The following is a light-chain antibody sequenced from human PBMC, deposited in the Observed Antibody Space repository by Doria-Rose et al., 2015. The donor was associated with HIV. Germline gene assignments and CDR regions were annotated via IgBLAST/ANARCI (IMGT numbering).Light chain of an antibody. J-gene: IGKJ3*01. Sequence: TQPPSSLSASVGDRVTITCRASQGISNYLAWYQQKPGKVPKLLIYGASTLQSGVPSRFSGSGSGPDFTLTISSLQPEDVATYYCQKYNSAPVPFGTGTKWNIK. CDR2: GAS. CDR1: QGISNY. CDR3: QKYNSAPVP. V-gene: IGKV1-27*01.